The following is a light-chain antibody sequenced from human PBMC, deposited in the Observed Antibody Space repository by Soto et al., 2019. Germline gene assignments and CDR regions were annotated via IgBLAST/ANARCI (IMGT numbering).Light chain of an antibody. CDR2: DAS. CDR3: QQYGSSPIT. J-gene: IGKJ5*01. V-gene: IGKV3-20*01. Sequence: EIVLTQSPDTLSLSPGKRPTLSCGPSQRFISRNVAWYQQKAGQAPRLLIYDASSRASGISDRFSGSGSGTDFTLTISRLEPEDFGVYYCQQYGSSPITFGQGTRLEIE. CDR1: QRFISRN.